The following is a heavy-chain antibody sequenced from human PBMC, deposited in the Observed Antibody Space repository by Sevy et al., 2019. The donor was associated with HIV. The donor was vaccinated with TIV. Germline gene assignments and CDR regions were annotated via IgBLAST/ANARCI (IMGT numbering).Heavy chain of an antibody. CDR2: INSDGSIT. CDR1: GFTFTTYW. J-gene: IGHJ6*02. Sequence: GGSLRLSCATSGFTFTTYWMHWVRQSPGKGLVWVSRINSDGSITDYADSVKGRFTMSRDNAKNTLYLQMNSLRAEDTAVYYCARDCSSTRCLWGMDVWGQGTTVTVSS. V-gene: IGHV3-74*01. D-gene: IGHD2-2*01. CDR3: ARDCSSTRCLWGMDV.